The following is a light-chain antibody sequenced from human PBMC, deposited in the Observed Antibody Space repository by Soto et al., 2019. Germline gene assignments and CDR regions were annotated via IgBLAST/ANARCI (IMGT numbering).Light chain of an antibody. CDR3: QQYGSSPPLYT. V-gene: IGKV3-20*01. CDR2: GAS. J-gene: IGKJ2*01. Sequence: EIVLTQSPGNLSLSPGERATLSCRASQSVSSSYLAWYQQKPGQAPRLLIYGASSRATGIPARFSGSGSGTAFPLTISRLQPDDFAVYSCQQYGSSPPLYTFGQGTKLEIK. CDR1: QSVSSSY.